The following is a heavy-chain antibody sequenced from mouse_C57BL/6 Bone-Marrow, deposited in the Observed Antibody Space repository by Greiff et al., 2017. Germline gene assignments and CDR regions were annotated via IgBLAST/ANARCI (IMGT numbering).Heavy chain of an antibody. CDR2: IHPSDSDT. D-gene: IGHD2-3*01. Sequence: QVHVKQPGAELVKPGASVKVSCKASGYTFTSYWMHWVKQRPGQGLEWIGRIHPSDSDTNYNQKFKGKATLTVDKSSSTAYMQLSSLTSDDSAVYYCAIKGLDGYYVYWYFDVWGTGTTVTVSS. J-gene: IGHJ1*03. CDR3: AIKGLDGYYVYWYFDV. V-gene: IGHV1-74*01. CDR1: GYTFTSYW.